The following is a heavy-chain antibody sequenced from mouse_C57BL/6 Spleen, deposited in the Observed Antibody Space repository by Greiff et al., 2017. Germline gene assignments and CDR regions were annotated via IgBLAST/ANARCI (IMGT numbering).Heavy chain of an antibody. CDR2: IYPRSGNT. J-gene: IGHJ3*01. Sequence: QVQLQQSGAELARPGASVKLSCKASGYTFTSYGISWVKQRTGQGLEWIGEIYPRSGNTYYNEKFKGKATLTADKSSSTAYMELRSLTSEDSAVYFCARAQTEGFAYWGQGTLVTVSA. V-gene: IGHV1-81*01. CDR1: GYTFTSYG. CDR3: ARAQTEGFAY. D-gene: IGHD3-1*01.